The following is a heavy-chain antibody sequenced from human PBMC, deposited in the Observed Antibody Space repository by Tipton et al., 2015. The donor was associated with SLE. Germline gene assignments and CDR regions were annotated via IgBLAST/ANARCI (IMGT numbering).Heavy chain of an antibody. V-gene: IGHV3-21*03. CDR1: GFTFSSYS. D-gene: IGHD2-15*01. CDR2: ISSSSSHI. Sequence: SLRLSCAASGFTFSSYSMNWVRQAPGKGLEWVPSISSSSSHIYYADSVKGRFTISRDNAKNSLYLQMNSLRAEDTTVYYCARDVGNVVDYYYGMYVWSQVTTISVSS. J-gene: IGHJ6*02. CDR3: ARDVGNVVDYYYGMYV.